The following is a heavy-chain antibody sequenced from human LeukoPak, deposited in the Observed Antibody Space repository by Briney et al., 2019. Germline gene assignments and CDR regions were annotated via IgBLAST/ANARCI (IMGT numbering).Heavy chain of an antibody. CDR2: IRYDGSHK. CDR3: ARDIHSVAFDI. J-gene: IGHJ3*02. CDR1: GFTFRTYS. Sequence: SGGSLRLSCAASGFTFRTYSMNWVRQAPGKGLEWVAFIRYDGSHKYYAASVKGRFTISRDNAKRSVYLQMNSLGVEDTAVYYCARDIHSVAFDIWGQGTMVTVSS. V-gene: IGHV3-30*02.